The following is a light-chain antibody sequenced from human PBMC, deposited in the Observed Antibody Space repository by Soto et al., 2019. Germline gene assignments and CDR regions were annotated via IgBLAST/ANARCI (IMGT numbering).Light chain of an antibody. Sequence: QSVLTQPASVSASPGQSITISCTGTSSDVGGYNYVSWYQGHPGKAPKLIIYDVTNRPSGVSNRFSGSKSGNTASLTISGLQADDEAHYYCASYRSSNSVVFGGGTQLTVL. J-gene: IGLJ2*01. V-gene: IGLV2-14*01. CDR1: SSDVGGYNY. CDR2: DVT. CDR3: ASYRSSNSVV.